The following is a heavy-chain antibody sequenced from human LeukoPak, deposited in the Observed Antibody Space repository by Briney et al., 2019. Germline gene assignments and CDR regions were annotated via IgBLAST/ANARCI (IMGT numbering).Heavy chain of an antibody. V-gene: IGHV3-21*04. CDR3: ARDEGV. D-gene: IGHD3-10*01. J-gene: IGHJ4*02. Sequence: GGSLRLSCAASGFAFSYDNMNWVRQAPGKGLEWVSSISRSSTYIHYADSVEGRFTISRDNAKNSVYLQMNSLRVEDSGIYYCARDEGVWGQGTLVTVSS. CDR1: GFAFSYDN. CDR2: ISRSSTYI.